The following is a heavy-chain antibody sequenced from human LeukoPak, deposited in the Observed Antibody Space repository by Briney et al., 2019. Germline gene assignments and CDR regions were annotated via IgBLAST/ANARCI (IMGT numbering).Heavy chain of an antibody. V-gene: IGHV3-21*05. J-gene: IGHJ3*02. Sequence: GGSLRLSCAASGFTFSSYSMNWVRQAPGKGLEWVSYISSSSSYIYYADSVKGRFTISRDNAKNSLYLQMNSLRAEDTAVYYCARFTSGSYAFDIWGQGTMVTVSS. CDR1: GFTFSSYS. CDR2: ISSSSSYI. CDR3: ARFTSGSYAFDI. D-gene: IGHD3-10*01.